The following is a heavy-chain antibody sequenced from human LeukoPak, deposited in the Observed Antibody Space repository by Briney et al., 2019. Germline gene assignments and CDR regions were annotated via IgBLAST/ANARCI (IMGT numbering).Heavy chain of an antibody. CDR1: GGSISSSGYY. V-gene: IGHV4-39*01. CDR3: ARHEYSGSYYGLSWFDP. J-gene: IGHJ5*02. Sequence: KPSETPSLTCTVSGGSISSSGYYLGWIRQPPGKGLEWIAGIYYSGSTYYNPSLKSRVTISVDTSKNQLSLKLSSLTAADTAVYYCARHEYSGSYYGLSWFDPWGQGTLVTVSS. CDR2: IYYSGST. D-gene: IGHD1-26*01.